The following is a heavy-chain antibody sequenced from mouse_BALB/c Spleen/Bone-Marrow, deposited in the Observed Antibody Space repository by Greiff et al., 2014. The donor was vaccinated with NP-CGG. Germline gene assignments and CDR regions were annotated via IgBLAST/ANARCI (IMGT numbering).Heavy chain of an antibody. Sequence: VHVKQSGADLVKPGASVKLSCTTSGFNIKGTFMHWVKQRPEQGLEWIGRIDPASGNTKYDPKFQGKATITADTSSNKVSLQLSGLTSEDTAVYYCAHDAPFTYWGQGTLVTVSA. J-gene: IGHJ3*01. CDR2: IDPASGNT. V-gene: IGHV14-3*02. CDR3: AHDAPFTY. CDR1: GFNIKGTF. D-gene: IGHD2-3*01.